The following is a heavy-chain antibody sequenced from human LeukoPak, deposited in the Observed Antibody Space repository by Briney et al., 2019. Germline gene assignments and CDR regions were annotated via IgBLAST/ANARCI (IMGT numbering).Heavy chain of an antibody. V-gene: IGHV3-7*01. CDR3: ASLGRYSGYDPFDY. D-gene: IGHD5-12*01. CDR2: IKQDGSEK. CDR1: GFTFSSYA. Sequence: GGSLRLSCAASGFTFSSYAMSWVRQAPGKGLEWVANIKQDGSEKYYVDSVKGRFTISRDNAKNSPYLQMNSLRAEDTAVYYCASLGRYSGYDPFDYWGQGTLVTVSS. J-gene: IGHJ4*02.